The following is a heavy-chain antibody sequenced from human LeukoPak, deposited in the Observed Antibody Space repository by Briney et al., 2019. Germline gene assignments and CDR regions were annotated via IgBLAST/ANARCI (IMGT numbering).Heavy chain of an antibody. Sequence: PGGSLRLSCAASGFTFSDYYMSWIRQAPGKGLEWVSYISGSGSIIYYADSVKGPFTISRDNAKNSLYLQMNSLRAEDTAVYYCAKDPPTYYYDSSGYHFDYWGQGTLVTVSS. CDR3: AKDPPTYYYDSSGYHFDY. CDR2: ISGSGSII. V-gene: IGHV3-11*01. CDR1: GFTFSDYY. D-gene: IGHD3-22*01. J-gene: IGHJ4*02.